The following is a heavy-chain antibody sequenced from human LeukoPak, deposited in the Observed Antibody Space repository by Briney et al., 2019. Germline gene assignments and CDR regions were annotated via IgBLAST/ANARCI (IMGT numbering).Heavy chain of an antibody. CDR3: ARELQSNXXDSSGYLDY. CDR2: IYYSGST. Sequence: PSETLSLTCAVYGGSFSGYYWSWIRQPPGKGLEWIGYIYYSGSTNYNPSLKSRVTISEDTSKNQFSLKLSSVTAADTAEYYCARELQSNXXDSSGYLDYWGQGTLVTVS. V-gene: IGHV4-59*01. J-gene: IGHJ4*02. D-gene: IGHD3-22*01. CDR1: GGSFSGYY.